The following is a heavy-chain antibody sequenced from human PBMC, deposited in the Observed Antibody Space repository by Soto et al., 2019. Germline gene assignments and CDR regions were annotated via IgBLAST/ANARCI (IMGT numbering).Heavy chain of an antibody. CDR1: GGSFSGYY. J-gene: IGHJ4*02. V-gene: IGHV4-34*01. Sequence: PSETLSLTCAVYGGSFSGYYWSWIRQPPGKGLEWIGEINHSGSTNYNPSLKSRVTISVDTSKNQFSLKLSSVTAADTAVYYCARGGRFAWLPLMYFDYWGQGTLVTVSS. D-gene: IGHD3-22*01. CDR3: ARGGRFAWLPLMYFDY. CDR2: INHSGST.